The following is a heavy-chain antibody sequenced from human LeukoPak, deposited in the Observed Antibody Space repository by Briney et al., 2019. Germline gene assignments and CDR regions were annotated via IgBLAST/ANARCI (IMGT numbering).Heavy chain of an antibody. CDR2: IYYSGST. V-gene: IGHV4-59*01. J-gene: IGHJ6*02. CDR1: GGSISSYY. CDR3: ARRRVSGRYYYYGMDV. Sequence: PSETLSLTCTVSGGSISSYYWSWIRQLPGKGLEWIGYIYYSGSTNYNPSLKSRVTISVDTSKNQFSLKLSSVTAADTAVYYCARRRVSGRYYYYGMDVWGQGTTVTVSS. D-gene: IGHD3-10*01.